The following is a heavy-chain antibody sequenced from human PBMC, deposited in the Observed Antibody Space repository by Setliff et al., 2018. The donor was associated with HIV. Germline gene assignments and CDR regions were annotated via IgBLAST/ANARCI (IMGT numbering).Heavy chain of an antibody. V-gene: IGHV4-61*08. CDR3: SIGYAFDI. CDR2: MYYSGSN. Sequence: PSETLSLTCTVSGGSISSGAYYWSWIRQPPGKGLEWIGYMYYSGSNFYNPSLKSRVTISVDTSKKQFSLKLTSVTAADTAIYYCSIGYAFDIWGQGTMVTVSS. J-gene: IGHJ3*02. CDR1: GGSISSGAYY.